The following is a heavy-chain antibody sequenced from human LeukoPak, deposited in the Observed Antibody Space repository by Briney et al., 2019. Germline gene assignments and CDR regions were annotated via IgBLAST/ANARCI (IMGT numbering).Heavy chain of an antibody. J-gene: IGHJ4*02. Sequence: GGSLRLSCAASGFTFSNYNMNWVRQAPGKGLEWVSSIIISTGYIYYADSVKGRFTISRDNVKSSLHLQLNSLRAEDTAVYYCAKTEYYDFWSGYYPHFDYWGQGTLVTVSS. V-gene: IGHV3-21*01. D-gene: IGHD3-3*01. CDR1: GFTFSNYN. CDR2: IIISTGYI. CDR3: AKTEYYDFWSGYYPHFDY.